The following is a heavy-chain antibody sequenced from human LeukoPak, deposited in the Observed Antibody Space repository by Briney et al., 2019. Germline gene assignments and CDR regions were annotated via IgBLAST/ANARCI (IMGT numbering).Heavy chain of an antibody. Sequence: ASVKASCKASGYSFTNYGISWVRQAPGQGFQWMGWISVNNADTNYAQNFQGRVTLTTDTSTGTAYMELRSLRSDDTAVYYCARVRWFGELFSDYWGQGTLVTVSS. CDR3: ARVRWFGELFSDY. J-gene: IGHJ4*02. CDR1: GYSFTNYG. D-gene: IGHD3-10*01. CDR2: ISVNNADT. V-gene: IGHV1-18*01.